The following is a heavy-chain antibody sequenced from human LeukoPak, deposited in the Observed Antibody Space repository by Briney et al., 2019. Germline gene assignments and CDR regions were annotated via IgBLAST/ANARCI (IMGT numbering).Heavy chain of an antibody. CDR2: ISGSGSNT. J-gene: IGHJ4*02. CDR3: AKRGTGYDFWSGDSDY. D-gene: IGHD3-3*01. Sequence: QPGGSLRLSCAASGFTFSNYAMSWVRQAPGEGLEWVSAISGSGSNTYYADSVKGRFTISRDKSKNTLYLQMNSLRVEDTAVYYCAKRGTGYDFWSGDSDYWGQGTLVTVSS. CDR1: GFTFSNYA. V-gene: IGHV3-23*01.